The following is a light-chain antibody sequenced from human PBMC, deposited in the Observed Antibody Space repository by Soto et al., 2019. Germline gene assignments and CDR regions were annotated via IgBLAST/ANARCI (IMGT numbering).Light chain of an antibody. V-gene: IGLV6-57*04. CDR3: QSYDNNIVV. J-gene: IGLJ2*01. Sequence: NFMLTQPHSESGSHGKTITISCTRSSGSFASNYLQWYRQRPGSVPTTVIYEDDQRPSGVPARFSGSIDISSNSASLTISGLQTEGEADYYCQSYDNNIVVFCGVTKLTVL. CDR1: SGSFASNY. CDR2: EDD.